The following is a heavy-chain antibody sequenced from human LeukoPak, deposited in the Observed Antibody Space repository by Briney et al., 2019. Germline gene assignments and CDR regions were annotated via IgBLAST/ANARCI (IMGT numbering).Heavy chain of an antibody. D-gene: IGHD3-10*01. CDR1: GFTFSSYG. J-gene: IGHJ4*02. Sequence: GRSLRLSCAASGFTFSSYGMHWVRQAPGKGLDWVSFISGTGGFTSYADSVKGRFTISRDNSKNTLSLQMNSLRAEDTAVYYCARYGSGSYIDNWGQGTLVTVSS. CDR2: ISGTGGFT. V-gene: IGHV3-23*01. CDR3: ARYGSGSYIDN.